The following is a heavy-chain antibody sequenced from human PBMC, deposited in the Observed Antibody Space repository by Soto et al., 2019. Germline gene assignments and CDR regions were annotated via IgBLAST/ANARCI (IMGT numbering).Heavy chain of an antibody. V-gene: IGHV4-61*01. D-gene: IGHD3-16*01. CDR1: GGSVSSTSYY. CDR2: IHYSGST. J-gene: IGHJ4*02. CDR3: ARAGEHLYFDY. Sequence: TSETLSLTCTVSGGSVSSTSYYWTWIRQPPGKGLEWIGYIHYSGSTNYNPSLQSRVTISVDTSKNHFSLELTSVTAADTAVYYCARAGEHLYFDYWGQGALVTVSS.